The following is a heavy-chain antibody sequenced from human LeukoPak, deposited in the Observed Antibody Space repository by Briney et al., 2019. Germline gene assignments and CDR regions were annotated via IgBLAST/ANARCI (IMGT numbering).Heavy chain of an antibody. J-gene: IGHJ4*02. Sequence: GGSLRLSCAASGFTFSRYGMHWVRQTPDKGQEWVAVISLDGSNKYYAESLKGRFTISRDNSKNTLYLQVNSLRPDDTAVYYCAKDQTEVAGTFDYWGQGTLVTVSS. CDR1: GFTFSRYG. D-gene: IGHD6-19*01. V-gene: IGHV3-30*18. CDR2: ISLDGSNK. CDR3: AKDQTEVAGTFDY.